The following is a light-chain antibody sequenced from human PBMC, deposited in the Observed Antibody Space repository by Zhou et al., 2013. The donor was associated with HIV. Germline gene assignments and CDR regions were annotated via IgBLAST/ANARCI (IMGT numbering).Light chain of an antibody. CDR3: MQATTNSA. CDR1: QSLLHSNGYNY. V-gene: IGKV2-28*01. Sequence: DIVMTQSPLSLPVTPGEPASISCRSSQSLLHSNGYNYLDWYLQKPGQSRQLLIYLGSNRASGVPDRFSGSGSGTDFTLKISRVEAEVWFGVYYCMQATTNSAFGGGTKGGD. CDR2: LGS. J-gene: IGKJ4*01.